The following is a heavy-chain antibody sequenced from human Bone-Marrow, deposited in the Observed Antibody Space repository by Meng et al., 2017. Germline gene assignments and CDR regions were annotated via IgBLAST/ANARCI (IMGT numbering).Heavy chain of an antibody. CDR2: INPNSGGT. V-gene: IGHV1-2*06. Sequence: ASVKVSCKASGYTFTGYYMHWVRQAPGQGLEWMGRINPNSGGTNYAQKFQGRVTMTRDTSISTAYMELSSLRSDDTAVYFCARGLVTMIVVDIWGQGTMVTVSS. D-gene: IGHD3-22*01. CDR1: GYTFTGYY. J-gene: IGHJ3*02. CDR3: ARGLVTMIVVDI.